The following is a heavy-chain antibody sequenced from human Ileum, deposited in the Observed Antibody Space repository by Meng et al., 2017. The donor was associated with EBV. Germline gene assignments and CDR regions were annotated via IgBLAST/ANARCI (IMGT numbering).Heavy chain of an antibody. V-gene: IGHV4-31*03. Sequence: QGHRQGSGPGLVKPSQTLSLTCTVSGGSISSGGYYWSWIRQHPGKGLEWIGYIHSSGSTYYNPSLRSRLTISVDTSKNQFSLKLSSVTAADTAVYYCARASYGSGSPLGESWFDPWGQGTLVTVSS. CDR1: GGSISSGGYY. D-gene: IGHD3-10*01. CDR2: IHSSGST. CDR3: ARASYGSGSPLGESWFDP. J-gene: IGHJ5*02.